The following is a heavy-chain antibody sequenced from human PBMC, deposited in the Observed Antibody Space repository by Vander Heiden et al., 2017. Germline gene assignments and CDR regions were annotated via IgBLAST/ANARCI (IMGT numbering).Heavy chain of an antibody. D-gene: IGHD6-19*01. J-gene: IGHJ4*02. Sequence: QVHLVESGGGVVHPGGSLRLHCAASGFPFRTYGMHWVRQAPGKGLEWVALIWSDGSNHNFGDSVKGRFTISRDNSKNTVYLQMNSLRAEDTALYYCARGAYTSGSAVYFDYWGQGTLVTVSS. V-gene: IGHV3-33*01. CDR3: ARGAYTSGSAVYFDY. CDR2: IWSDGSNH. CDR1: GFPFRTYG.